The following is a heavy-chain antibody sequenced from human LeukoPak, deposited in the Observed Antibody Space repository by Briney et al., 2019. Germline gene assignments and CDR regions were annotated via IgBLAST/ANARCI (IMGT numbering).Heavy chain of an antibody. J-gene: IGHJ5*02. V-gene: IGHV4-34*01. CDR2: INHSAST. Sequence: PSETLSLTCAVYSGSFSGYYWSWIRQPPGKRLEWIGEINHSASTSYSPSLKSRVTISVDTSKNQFSLKLSSVTAADTAVYYCARGHSSSWDNWFDPWGQGTLVTVSS. D-gene: IGHD6-13*01. CDR1: SGSFSGYY. CDR3: ARGHSSSWDNWFDP.